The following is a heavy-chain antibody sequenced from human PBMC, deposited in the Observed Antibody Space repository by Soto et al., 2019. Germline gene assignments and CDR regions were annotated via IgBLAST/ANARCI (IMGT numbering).Heavy chain of an antibody. CDR1: GGSISSGGYY. Sequence: ETRSLTCTFSGGSISSGGYYGSWIRQPPGKGLEWIGEINHSGSTNYNPSLKSRVTISVDTSKNQFSLKLSSVTAADTAVYYCARFGITMVRGAYYYYYYGMDVWGQGTTVTVSS. CDR2: INHSGST. J-gene: IGHJ6*02. D-gene: IGHD3-10*01. CDR3: ARFGITMVRGAYYYYYYGMDV. V-gene: IGHV4-39*07.